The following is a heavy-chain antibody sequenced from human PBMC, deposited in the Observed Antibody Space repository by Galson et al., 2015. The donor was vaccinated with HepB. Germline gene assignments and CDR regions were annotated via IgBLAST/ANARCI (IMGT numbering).Heavy chain of an antibody. CDR2: INAGNGNT. CDR1: GYTFTSYA. Sequence: SVKVSCKASGYTFTSYAMHWVRQTPGQRLEWMGWINAGNGNTKYSQKFQGRVTITRDTSASTAYMELSSLRSEDTAVYYCARDLSITMVRGVIKGWFDPWGQGTLVTVSS. V-gene: IGHV1-3*01. CDR3: ARDLSITMVRGVIKGWFDP. J-gene: IGHJ5*02. D-gene: IGHD3-10*01.